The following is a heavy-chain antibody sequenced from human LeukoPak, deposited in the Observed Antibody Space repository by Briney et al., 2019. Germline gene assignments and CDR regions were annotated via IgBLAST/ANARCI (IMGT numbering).Heavy chain of an antibody. D-gene: IGHD3-22*01. CDR2: ISSSGSTI. Sequence: GGSLRLSCAASGFTFSDYYMSWIRQAPGKGLEWVSYISSSGSTIYYADSVKGRFTISRDNAKNSLYLQMNSLRAEDTAVYYCARAGSYYYDSSGYLGYWGQGTLVTVSS. CDR3: ARAGSYYYDSSGYLGY. J-gene: IGHJ4*02. CDR1: GFTFSDYY. V-gene: IGHV3-11*01.